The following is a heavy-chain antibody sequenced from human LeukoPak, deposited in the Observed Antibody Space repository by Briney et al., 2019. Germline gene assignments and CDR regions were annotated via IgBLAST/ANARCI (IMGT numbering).Heavy chain of an antibody. CDR1: GGSISSYY. V-gene: IGHV4-4*09. J-gene: IGHJ3*02. D-gene: IGHD1-26*01. CDR2: IYTSGST. Sequence: SETLSLTCTVSGGSISSYYWSWIRQPPGKGLEWIGYIYTSGSTNYNPSLKSRVTISVDTSKNQFSLKLSSVTAADTAVYYCARLDAVGPGAFDIWGQGTMVTVSS. CDR3: ARLDAVGPGAFDI.